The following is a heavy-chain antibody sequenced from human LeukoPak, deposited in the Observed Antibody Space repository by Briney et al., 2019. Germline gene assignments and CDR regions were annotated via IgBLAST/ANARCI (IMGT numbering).Heavy chain of an antibody. J-gene: IGHJ6*03. CDR1: GYTFTGYY. CDR3: ARDLMVRGPMDV. D-gene: IGHD3-10*01. CDR2: IKPSSGGT. Sequence: ASVNLTCNASGYTFTGYYIHWVRQAPGQGLERMGWIKPSSGGTNYAQNFQGRVTMTRDTSINTAYMELSRLRSDDTAVYYCARDLMVRGPMDVWGKGTTVTVSS. V-gene: IGHV1-2*02.